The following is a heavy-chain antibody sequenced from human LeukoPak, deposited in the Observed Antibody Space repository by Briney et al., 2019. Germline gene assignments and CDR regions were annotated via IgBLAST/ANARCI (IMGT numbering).Heavy chain of an antibody. CDR2: ISAYNGNT. V-gene: IGHV1-18*01. J-gene: IGHJ4*02. CDR1: GYTFTSYG. D-gene: IGHD3-22*01. CDR3: ARVGGQYYYDSSGYYYFDY. Sequence: ASVKVSCKASGYTFTSYGISWVRQAPGQGLEWMGWISAYNGNTNYAQKLQGRVTMTTDTSTSTAYTELRSLRSDDTAVYYCARVGGQYYYDSSGYYYFDYWGQGTLVTVSS.